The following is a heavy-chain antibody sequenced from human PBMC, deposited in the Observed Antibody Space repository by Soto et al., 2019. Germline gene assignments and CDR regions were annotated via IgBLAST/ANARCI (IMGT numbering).Heavy chain of an antibody. Sequence: QVQLVESGGGVVQPGRSLRLSCAASGFTFSDYVMHWVRQVPGKGLEWVAIISHDERIKYYADSVKGRFTIVRDNSTDMLYRQMDSMKTEDTAMYYCARRLEGASSDLLEYWGQGTLVTVSS. V-gene: IGHV3-30*03. CDR1: GFTFSDYV. D-gene: IGHD3-22*01. J-gene: IGHJ4*02. CDR3: ARRLEGASSDLLEY. CDR2: ISHDERIK.